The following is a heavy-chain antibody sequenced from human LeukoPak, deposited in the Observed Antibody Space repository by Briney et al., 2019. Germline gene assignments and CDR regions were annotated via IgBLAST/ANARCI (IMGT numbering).Heavy chain of an antibody. V-gene: IGHV1-18*01. CDR3: ARVGFDWPREWPFYFDY. Sequence: ASVKVSCKASGYTFTSYGISWVRQAPGQGLEWMGWISAYNGNTNYAQKLQGRVTMTTDTSTSTAYMELRSLRSDDTALYYCARVGFDWPREWPFYFDYWGQGTLVTVSS. J-gene: IGHJ4*02. CDR1: GYTFTSYG. CDR2: ISAYNGNT. D-gene: IGHD3-9*01.